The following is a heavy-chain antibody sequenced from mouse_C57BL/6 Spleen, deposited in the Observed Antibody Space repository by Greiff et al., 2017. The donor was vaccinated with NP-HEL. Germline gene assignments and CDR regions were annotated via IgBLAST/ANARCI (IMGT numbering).Heavy chain of an antibody. CDR3: ARPYYGYDDFGD. D-gene: IGHD2-9*01. J-gene: IGHJ2*01. CDR2: IYPSDSDT. CDR1: GYTFTSYW. Sequence: QVQLQQPGAELVRPGSSVKLSCKASGYTFTSYWMDWVKQRPGQGLEWIGNIYPSDSDTHYNQKFKDKATLTVDKSSSTAYMQLSSRTSEDSAGYCWARPYYGYDDFGDWGQGTTLTVSS. V-gene: IGHV1-61*01.